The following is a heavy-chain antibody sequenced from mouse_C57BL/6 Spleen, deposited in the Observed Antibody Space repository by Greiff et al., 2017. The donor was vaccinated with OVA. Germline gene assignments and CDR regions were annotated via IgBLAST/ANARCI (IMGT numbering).Heavy chain of an antibody. J-gene: IGHJ2*01. CDR1: GYTFTDYY. CDR2: INPNNGST. V-gene: IGHV1-22*01. CDR3: ARKDDYDSFFDY. D-gene: IGHD2-4*01. Sequence: EVKLQQSGPELVKPGASVKMSCTASGYTFTDYYMHWVKQSHGKSLEWIGYINPNNGSTSYTQKFKGKSTLTVYKSSITAYMELRSLKSEDTAVYYCARKDDYDSFFDYWGQGTILTVSS.